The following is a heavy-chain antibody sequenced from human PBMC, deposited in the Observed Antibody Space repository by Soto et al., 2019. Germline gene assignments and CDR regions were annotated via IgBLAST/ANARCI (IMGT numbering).Heavy chain of an antibody. CDR1: GGSITSGGYY. CDR2: IYYNGST. V-gene: IGHV4-31*11. J-gene: IGHJ5*02. D-gene: IGHD4-4*01. CDR3: ARVRNDYNNYWFDP. Sequence: SETLSLTCAVSGGSITSGGYYWSWIRHHPGRGLEWIASIYYNGSTYHNPSLKSRVTISAGTSENQFSLRLSSVTTADTAVYYCARVRNDYNNYWFDPWGQGTLLTVSS.